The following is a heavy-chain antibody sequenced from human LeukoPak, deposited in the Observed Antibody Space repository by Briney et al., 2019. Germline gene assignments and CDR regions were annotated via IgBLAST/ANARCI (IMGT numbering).Heavy chain of an antibody. CDR1: GGSISSYY. CDR3: ARGAPPQN. V-gene: IGHV4-39*07. Sequence: SETLSLTCTVSGGSISSYYWSWIRQPPGKGLEWIGSAYYTGASYYNPSLKSRVTISIDTSKNHFSLNLTSVTAADTAVYYCARGAPPQNWGQGALVTSP. J-gene: IGHJ4*02. CDR2: AYYTGAS.